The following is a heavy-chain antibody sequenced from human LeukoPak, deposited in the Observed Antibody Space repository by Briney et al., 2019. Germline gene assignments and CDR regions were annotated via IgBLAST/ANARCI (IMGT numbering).Heavy chain of an antibody. V-gene: IGHV4-4*02. Sequence: SETLSLTCAVSGGSIGDSYWWSWVRQPPGKGLEWIGEIYHSGTTNYNPSLKGRVTISLDKSKNQFSLKLSSMTAADTAVYYCARDVPGSGVNLDFWGQGTLVTVSS. CDR3: ARDVPGSGVNLDF. D-gene: IGHD3-10*01. J-gene: IGHJ4*02. CDR1: GGSIGDSYW. CDR2: IYHSGTT.